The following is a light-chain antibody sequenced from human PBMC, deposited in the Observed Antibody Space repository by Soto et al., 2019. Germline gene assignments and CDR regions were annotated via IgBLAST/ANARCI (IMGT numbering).Light chain of an antibody. Sequence: QSVLTQAPSVSGVPGQRVTISCTGNNSNLGAGYDVHWYQQLPGAAPKLVVFGNRNRPSGVPERFSGSKSGTSASLAITGLQAEDEADYYCQAYDYSLTAFVFGGGTKVTVL. CDR1: NSNLGAGYD. CDR2: GNR. CDR3: QAYDYSLTAFV. J-gene: IGLJ3*02. V-gene: IGLV1-40*01.